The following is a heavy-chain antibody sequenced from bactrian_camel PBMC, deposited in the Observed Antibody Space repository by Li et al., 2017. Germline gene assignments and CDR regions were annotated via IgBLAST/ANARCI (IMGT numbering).Heavy chain of an antibody. CDR3: AVGSYPSCSSSISY. V-gene: IGHV3S40*01. D-gene: IGHD5*01. J-gene: IGHJ4*01. Sequence: EVQLVESGGGPVQAGGSLRLSCATFEYSSRPNCMGWFRQVPGKEREGVAAIFTGGGSTFYADSVKGRFTISHDNAKNTVDLQMNSLRPEDTAMYYCAVGSYPSCSSSISYWGQGTQVTVS. CDR1: EYSSRPNC. CDR2: IFTGGGST.